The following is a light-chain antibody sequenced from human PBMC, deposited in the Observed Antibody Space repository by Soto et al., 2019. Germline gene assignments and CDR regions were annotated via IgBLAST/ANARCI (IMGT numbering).Light chain of an antibody. CDR2: GAS. CDR3: QQYNNLPHT. Sequence: EIVMTQSPATLSVSPGERATLSCRASQSVSSNLAWYQQKPAQAPKLLIYGASTRATGIPARFSGSGSGTEFTLTISSLQSEDFAVYYCQQYNNLPHTFGQGTKLEIK. J-gene: IGKJ2*01. V-gene: IGKV3-15*01. CDR1: QSVSSN.